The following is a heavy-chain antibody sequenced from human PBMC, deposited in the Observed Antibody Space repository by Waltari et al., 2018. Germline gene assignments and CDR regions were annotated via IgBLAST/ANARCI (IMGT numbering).Heavy chain of an antibody. J-gene: IGHJ4*02. Sequence: QVQLQESGPGLVKPSETLSLTCTVSGGSISSYYWSWIRQPPGKGLEWIGYIYYSGSTNYNPSLKSRVTISVDTSKNQFSLKLSSVTAADTAVYYCASRPYYYDSSGYCWVYWGQGTLVTVSS. D-gene: IGHD3-22*01. CDR2: IYYSGST. CDR1: GGSISSYY. V-gene: IGHV4-59*01. CDR3: ASRPYYYDSSGYCWVY.